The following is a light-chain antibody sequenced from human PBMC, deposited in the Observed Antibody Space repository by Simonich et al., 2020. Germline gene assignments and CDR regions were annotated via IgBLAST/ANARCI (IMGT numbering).Light chain of an antibody. CDR1: SSDVGGYNY. CDR2: EVS. CDR3: AAWDDSLNGWV. J-gene: IGLJ3*02. Sequence: QSALTQPPSASGSPGQSVTIPCTGTSSDVGGYNYVSWYQQHPGEAPKLMIYEVSKPPSGVPDRFSGSKSGNTASLTVSGLQAEEEADYYCAAWDDSLNGWVFGGGTKLTVL. V-gene: IGLV2-8*01.